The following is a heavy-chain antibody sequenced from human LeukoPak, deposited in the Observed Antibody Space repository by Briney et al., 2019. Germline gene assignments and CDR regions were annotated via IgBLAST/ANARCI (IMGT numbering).Heavy chain of an antibody. J-gene: IGHJ4*02. CDR3: ARPTHAYGSGRGYSDY. Sequence: GASVKVSCKASGGTFSSYAISWVRQAPGQGLEWMGGIIPIFGTANYAQKFQGRVTITADESTSTAYMELSSLRSEDTAVYYCARPTHAYGSGRGYSDYWGQGTLVTVSS. CDR2: IIPIFGTA. CDR1: GGTFSSYA. V-gene: IGHV1-69*13. D-gene: IGHD3-10*01.